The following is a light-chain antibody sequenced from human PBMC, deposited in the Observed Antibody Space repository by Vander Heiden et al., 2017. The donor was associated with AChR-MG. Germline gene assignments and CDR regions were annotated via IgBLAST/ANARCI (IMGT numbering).Light chain of an antibody. CDR3: QQRSHWPPGT. V-gene: IGKV3-11*01. CDR2: DAS. CDR1: QSVSSY. J-gene: IGKJ1*01. Sequence: ELVLTQSPATLSLSPGERATLSCRASQSVSSYLAWYQQKPGQAPRLLIYDASNRATGIPARFSGSGSGTDFTLTISSLEPEDFAVYYCQQRSHWPPGTFGQGTKVEIK.